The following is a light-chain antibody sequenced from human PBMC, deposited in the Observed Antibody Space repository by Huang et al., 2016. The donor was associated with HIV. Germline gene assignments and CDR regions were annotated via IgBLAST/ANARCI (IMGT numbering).Light chain of an antibody. CDR3: QQYHSSPVT. V-gene: IGKV3-20*01. J-gene: IGKJ5*01. CDR2: GAS. Sequence: IVLTQSPGTLSVSPGERATLSCRASQSISRSYLVWYQQKPGQAPRLLIYGASSRATGIPDTFRGRGSGRDFTLTISRLEPEDFAVYFCQQYHSSPVTFGQGTRLEIK. CDR1: QSISRSY.